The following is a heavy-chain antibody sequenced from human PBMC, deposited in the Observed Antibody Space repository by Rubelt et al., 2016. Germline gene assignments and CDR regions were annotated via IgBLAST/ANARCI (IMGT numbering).Heavy chain of an antibody. V-gene: IGHV4-34*01. J-gene: IGHJ6*02. CDR1: GGSFSGYY. CDR2: INHSGST. Sequence: QVQLQQRGAGLLKPSETLSLTCAVYGGSFSGYYWSWIRQPPGKGLEWIGEINHSGSTNYNPSLKSRVSISVDTSKNQFSLKLSSVTAADTAVYYCASPGMAAAGTPLYYYGMDVWGQGTTVTVSS. CDR3: ASPGMAAAGTPLYYYGMDV. D-gene: IGHD6-13*01.